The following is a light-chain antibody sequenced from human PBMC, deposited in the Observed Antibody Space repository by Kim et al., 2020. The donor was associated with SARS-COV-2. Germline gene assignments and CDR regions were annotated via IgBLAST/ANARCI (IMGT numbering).Light chain of an antibody. V-gene: IGLV2-14*03. CDR1: SIDIGDYNY. Sequence: QPITISCTGTSIDIGDYNYVSWYQQHPGKAPKLMIYDVSNRPSGVSNRFSGSKSGNTASLTISGLQAEDEADYYCSSYTSSSTLWVFGGGTQLTVL. CDR2: DVS. CDR3: SSYTSSSTLWV. J-gene: IGLJ3*02.